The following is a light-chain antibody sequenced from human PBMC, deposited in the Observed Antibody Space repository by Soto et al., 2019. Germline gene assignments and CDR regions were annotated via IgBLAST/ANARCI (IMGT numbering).Light chain of an antibody. CDR3: QQYGSSPWT. CDR2: GAS. Sequence: EIVMTKSPAALSVSPGERATLSCRASQSVSSSYLAWYQQKPGQAPRLLIYGASSRATGIPDRFTGSGSGTDFALTISRLEPEDFAVYFCQQYGSSPWTFGQGTKVDI. CDR1: QSVSSSY. J-gene: IGKJ1*01. V-gene: IGKV3-20*01.